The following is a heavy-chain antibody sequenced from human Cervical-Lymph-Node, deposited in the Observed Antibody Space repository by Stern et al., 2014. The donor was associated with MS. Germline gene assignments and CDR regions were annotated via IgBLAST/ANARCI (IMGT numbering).Heavy chain of an antibody. J-gene: IGHJ4*02. CDR3: AHSRVKYCRGGTCYSSLFDY. CDR1: GFSLTTAGVG. D-gene: IGHD2-15*01. CDR2: IYWDDDK. V-gene: IGHV2-5*02. Sequence: QITLKESGPTLVKPTQTVTLTCTLSGFSLTTAGVGVGWIRQPPGKDLEWLALIYWDDDKLYSPSLKNRLTITKDTSKNQVVLTMTNVDPVDTATYYCAHSRVKYCRGGTCYSSLFDYWGQGTLVSVSS.